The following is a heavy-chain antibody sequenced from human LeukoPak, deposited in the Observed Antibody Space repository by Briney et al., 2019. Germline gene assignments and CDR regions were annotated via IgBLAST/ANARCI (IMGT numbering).Heavy chain of an antibody. D-gene: IGHD3-22*01. CDR3: AREKLDYYDSSGYFRKNAFDI. CDR2: IKQDGSGK. Sequence: PGGPLRLSCAASGFTFSSYWMSWVRQAPGKGLEWVANIKQDGSGKYYVDSVKGRFTISRDNAKNSLYLQMNSLRAEDTAVYHCAREKLDYYDSSGYFRKNAFDIWGQGTMVTVSS. J-gene: IGHJ3*02. CDR1: GFTFSSYW. V-gene: IGHV3-7*01.